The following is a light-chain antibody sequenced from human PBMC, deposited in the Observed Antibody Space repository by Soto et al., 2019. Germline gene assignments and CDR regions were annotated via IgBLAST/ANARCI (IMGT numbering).Light chain of an antibody. CDR1: QSVSSN. CDR2: AAS. Sequence: DIQITHSPSSLSASAGDRVTITCRSSQSVSSNLNWYQQKPGKAPKLLIYAASSLQSGVPSRFSGSGSGTDFTLTISSLQPEDFATYYCQQSYSTPLTFGPGTKVDIK. J-gene: IGKJ3*01. V-gene: IGKV1-39*01. CDR3: QQSYSTPLT.